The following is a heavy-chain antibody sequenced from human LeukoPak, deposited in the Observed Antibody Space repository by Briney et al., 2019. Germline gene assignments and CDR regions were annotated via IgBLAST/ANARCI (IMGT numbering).Heavy chain of an antibody. CDR1: GGSISSYY. D-gene: IGHD3-9*01. J-gene: IGHJ4*02. V-gene: IGHV4-59*12. Sequence: SETLSLTCTVSGGSISSYYWSWIRQPPGKGLEWIGYIYYSGSTNYNPSLKSRVTISVDTSKNQFSLKLSSVTAADTAVYYCARATRPFYDILTGYPFDYWGQGTLVTVSS. CDR2: IYYSGST. CDR3: ARATRPFYDILTGYPFDY.